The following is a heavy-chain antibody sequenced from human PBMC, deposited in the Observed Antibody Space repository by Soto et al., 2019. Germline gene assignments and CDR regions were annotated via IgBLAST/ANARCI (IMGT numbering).Heavy chain of an antibody. CDR2: ISYDGKKT. D-gene: IGHD3-10*01. CDR1: GFTFRSYA. V-gene: IGHV3-30*03. CDR3: VRGDGSGIFLLDY. J-gene: IGHJ4*01. Sequence: GGSLRLSCAASGFTFRSYAMHWVRQTPGKGLEWVAYISYDGKKTYYADSVKGRFAISRDNYQNTLLLQMSSLQFEDTSVYSCVRGDGSGIFLLDYWGRGTLVTLSS.